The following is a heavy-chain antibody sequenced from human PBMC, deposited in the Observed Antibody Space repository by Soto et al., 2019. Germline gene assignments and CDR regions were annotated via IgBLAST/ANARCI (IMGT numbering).Heavy chain of an antibody. D-gene: IGHD3-10*01. Sequence: PSETLSLTCTVSGGSISNYYWSWLRQPPGKGLEWIGSIHYSGSTNYNPSLKSRVTTSVDTSKNQFSLKLNFVTAADTAVYYCARAVRDGYSSGRLDYWGQGTLVTVSS. V-gene: IGHV4-59*01. CDR2: IHYSGST. J-gene: IGHJ4*02. CDR1: GGSISNYY. CDR3: ARAVRDGYSSGRLDY.